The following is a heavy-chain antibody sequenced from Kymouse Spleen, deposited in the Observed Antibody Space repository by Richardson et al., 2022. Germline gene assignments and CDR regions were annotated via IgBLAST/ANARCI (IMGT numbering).Heavy chain of an antibody. CDR2: ISSSSSTI. CDR3: ATTGFLEWLLLGMDV. D-gene: IGHD3-3*01. V-gene: IGHV3-48*02. CDR1: GFTFSSYS. Sequence: EVQLVESGGGLVQPGGSLRLSCAASGFTFSSYSMNWVRQAPGKGLEWVSYISSSSSTIYYADSVKGRFTISRDNAKNSLYLQMNSLRDEDTAVYYCATTGFLEWLLLGMDVWGQGTTVTVSS. J-gene: IGHJ6*02.